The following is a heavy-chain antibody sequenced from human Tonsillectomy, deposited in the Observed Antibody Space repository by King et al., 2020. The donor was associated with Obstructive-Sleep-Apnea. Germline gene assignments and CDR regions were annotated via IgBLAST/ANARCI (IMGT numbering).Heavy chain of an antibody. D-gene: IGHD3-22*01. J-gene: IGHJ4*02. CDR2: ISSDGSDK. CDR3: ARGAESDYHDTSGLPDY. V-gene: IGHV3-30*04. CDR1: GFTFSNYA. Sequence: VQLVESGGGVVQPGRSLRLSCAASGFTFSNYAMHWVRQAPGKGLEWVAAISSDGSDKYYAGSVRGRFTISRDNSRTTLYLQMNSLRAEDTAVYYCARGAESDYHDTSGLPDYWGQGTLVTVSS.